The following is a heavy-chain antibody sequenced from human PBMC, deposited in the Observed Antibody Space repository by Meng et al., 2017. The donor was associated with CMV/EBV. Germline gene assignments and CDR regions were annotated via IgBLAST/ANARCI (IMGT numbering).Heavy chain of an antibody. CDR3: ARGRGGSYWGY. Sequence: GGSLRLSCAASGFTVSSNYMSWVRQAPGKGLEWVSVIYSGGSTYYADSVKGRFTISRDNSKNTLYLQMDSLRAEDTAVYYCARGRGGSYWGYWGQGTLVTVSS. CDR2: IYSGGST. V-gene: IGHV3-53*01. J-gene: IGHJ4*02. CDR1: GFTVSSNY. D-gene: IGHD7-27*01.